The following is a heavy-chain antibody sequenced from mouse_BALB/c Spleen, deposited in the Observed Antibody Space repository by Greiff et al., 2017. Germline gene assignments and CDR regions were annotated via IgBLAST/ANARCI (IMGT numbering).Heavy chain of an antibody. V-gene: IGHV5-12-2*01. J-gene: IGHJ4*01. D-gene: IGHD1-1*01. CDR3: AGYFYYAMDY. Sequence: EVQVVESGGGLVQPGGSLKLSCAASGFTFSSYTMSWVRQTPEKRLEWVAYISNGGGSTYYPDTVKGRFTISRDNAKNTLYLQMSSLKSEDTAMYYCAGYFYYAMDYWGQGTSVTVSS. CDR1: GFTFSSYT. CDR2: ISNGGGST.